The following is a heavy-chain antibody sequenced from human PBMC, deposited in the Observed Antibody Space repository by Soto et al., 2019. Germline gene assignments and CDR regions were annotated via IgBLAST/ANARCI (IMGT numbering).Heavy chain of an antibody. J-gene: IGHJ6*03. V-gene: IGHV5-51*01. CDR3: ARHSVYCSGGSCYSSYYYYMDV. Sequence: GESLKISCKGSGYSFTSYWIGWVRQMPGKGLEWMGFIYPGDSDTRYSPSFQGQVTISADKSISTAYLQWSSLKASDTAMYYCARHSVYCSGGSCYSSYYYYMDVWGKGTTVTVSS. D-gene: IGHD2-15*01. CDR2: IYPGDSDT. CDR1: GYSFTSYW.